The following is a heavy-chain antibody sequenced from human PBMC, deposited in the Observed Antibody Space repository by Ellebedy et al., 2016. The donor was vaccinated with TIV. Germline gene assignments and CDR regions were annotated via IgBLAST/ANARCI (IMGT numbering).Heavy chain of an antibody. J-gene: IGHJ5*02. V-gene: IGHV1-69*13. CDR3: ARGWLVEEGFDP. D-gene: IGHD3-10*01. CDR1: GGTFSSYA. Sequence: ASVKVSCKASGGTFSSYAISWVRQAPGQGLEWMGGIIPIFGTANYAQKFQGRVTITADESTSTAYIELSSLRSEDTAVYYCARGWLVEEGFDPWGQGTLVTVSS. CDR2: IIPIFGTA.